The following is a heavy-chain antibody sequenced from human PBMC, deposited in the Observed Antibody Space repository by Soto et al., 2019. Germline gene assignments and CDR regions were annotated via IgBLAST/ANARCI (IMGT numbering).Heavy chain of an antibody. CDR3: ARVKTGYSSGFYLHYFDY. J-gene: IGHJ4*02. V-gene: IGHV4-4*02. CDR1: GGSISSSNW. Sequence: ASETLSLTCAVSGGSISSSNWWSWVRQPPGKGLEWIGEIYHSGSTNYNPSLRSRVTISVDKSKNQFSLKLSSVTAADTAVYYCARVKTGYSSGFYLHYFDYWGQGTLVTVSS. CDR2: IYHSGST. D-gene: IGHD6-19*01.